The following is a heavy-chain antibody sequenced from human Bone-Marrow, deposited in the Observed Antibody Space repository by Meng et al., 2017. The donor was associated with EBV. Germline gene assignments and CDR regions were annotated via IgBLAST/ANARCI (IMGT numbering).Heavy chain of an antibody. J-gene: IGHJ4*02. CDR1: GFTFSSHA. Sequence: VETGGGGVRGGGSLRLSLAASGFTFSSHAMSWVRQAPGKGLEWVSSISGSGGSTYYADSVKGRFTVSRDNSKNTLYLQMDSLRAEDTAVYYCAKAPIWSYFDHWGQGALVTVSS. D-gene: IGHD3-16*01. CDR2: ISGSGGST. V-gene: IGHV3-23*04. CDR3: AKAPIWSYFDH.